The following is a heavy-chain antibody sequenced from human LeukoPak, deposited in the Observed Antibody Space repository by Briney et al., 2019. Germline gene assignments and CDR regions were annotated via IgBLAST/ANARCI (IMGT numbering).Heavy chain of an antibody. J-gene: IGHJ4*02. Sequence: ASVKVSCKASGYTFTVYYIHWVRQAPGQGLEWMGWINPNSADTNYAQKFQGRVTMTRDTSISTAYMELSSLRSDDTAVYYCGRFFSYGQTYYLDYWGQGTLVTVSS. D-gene: IGHD5-18*01. CDR2: INPNSADT. V-gene: IGHV1-2*02. CDR3: GRFFSYGQTYYLDY. CDR1: GYTFTVYY.